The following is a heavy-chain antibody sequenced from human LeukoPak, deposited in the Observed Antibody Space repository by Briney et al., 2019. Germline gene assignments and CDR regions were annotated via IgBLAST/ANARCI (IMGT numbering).Heavy chain of an antibody. CDR1: GFTFSSYG. CDR3: ARLPAYCSSTSCYYDY. Sequence: GGSLRLSCAASGFTFSSYGMHWVRQAPGKGLEWVAVISYDGSNKYYADSVKGRFTISRDNAKNTLFLQMNSLRAEDTAVYYCARLPAYCSSTSCYYDYWGQGTLVTVSS. V-gene: IGHV3-30*03. D-gene: IGHD2-2*01. CDR2: ISYDGSNK. J-gene: IGHJ4*02.